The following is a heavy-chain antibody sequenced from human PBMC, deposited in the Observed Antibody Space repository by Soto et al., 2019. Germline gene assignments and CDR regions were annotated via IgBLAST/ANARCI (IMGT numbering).Heavy chain of an antibody. V-gene: IGHV3-33*01. CDR2: IWYDGSNK. CDR3: ARDDYDIILRTFSFDI. J-gene: IGHJ3*02. D-gene: IGHD2-8*01. Sequence: QVQLVESGGGVVQPGRSLRLSCAASGFTFSSYGMHWVRQAPGKGLEWVAVIWYDGSNKYYADSVKGRFTISRDNSKNTLYLQMNSLRAEDTAVYYCARDDYDIILRTFSFDIWGQGTMVTVSS. CDR1: GFTFSSYG.